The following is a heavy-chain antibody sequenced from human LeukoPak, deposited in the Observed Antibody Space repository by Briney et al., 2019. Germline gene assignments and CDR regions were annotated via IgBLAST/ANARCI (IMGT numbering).Heavy chain of an antibody. Sequence: GGSLRLSCAASGFTFSSYWMYWVRQAPGKGLVWVSRIKTDGSTTDYADSVKGRFTISRDNSKNTLYLQMNSLRAEDTAVYYCAKALKEVRGVFEALWFDPWGQGTLVTVSS. D-gene: IGHD3-10*01. J-gene: IGHJ5*02. CDR1: GFTFSSYW. CDR2: IKTDGSTT. V-gene: IGHV3-74*01. CDR3: AKALKEVRGVFEALWFDP.